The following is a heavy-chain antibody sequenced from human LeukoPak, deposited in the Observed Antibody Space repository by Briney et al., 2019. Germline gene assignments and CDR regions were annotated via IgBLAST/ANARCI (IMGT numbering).Heavy chain of an antibody. D-gene: IGHD3-22*01. V-gene: IGHV1-18*01. CDR2: ISAYNGNT. CDR1: GGTFSSYA. Sequence: ASVKVSCKASGGTFSSYAISWVRQAPGKGLERMGWISAYNGNTNYAQKLQGRVTMTTDTSTSTAYMELRSLRSDDTAVYYCAREAFDYYDSSGYYGVWGQGTLVTVSS. J-gene: IGHJ4*02. CDR3: AREAFDYYDSSGYYGV.